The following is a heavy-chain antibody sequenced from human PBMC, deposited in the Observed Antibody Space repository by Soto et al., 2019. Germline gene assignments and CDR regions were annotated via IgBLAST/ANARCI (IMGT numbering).Heavy chain of an antibody. D-gene: IGHD6-13*01. Sequence: EMQLLESGGGLVQAGGSLRLSCAASGFTVSSYALNWVRQAPAKGLEWVSGISASTYYADSVKGRFTISRDTSKITLYLLMHSLGAEDTAIYFCAIRMYSTILYYLDYWGQGTLVTVSS. CDR2: ISAST. CDR3: AIRMYSTILYYLDY. J-gene: IGHJ4*02. V-gene: IGHV3-23*01. CDR1: GFTVSSYA.